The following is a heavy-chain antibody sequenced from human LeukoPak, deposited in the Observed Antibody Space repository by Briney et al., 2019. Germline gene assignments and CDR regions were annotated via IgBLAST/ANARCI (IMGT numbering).Heavy chain of an antibody. Sequence: GGSLRLSCAASGFRFSDYWMHWVRQGPGKGPEWLSRTSKDGSDTFYADAAKGRFTASRGNAKNTVYLQVTNVGPEDTAVYFCARGGYSGSYYRFSWGQGTLVTVAS. V-gene: IGHV3-74*01. CDR2: TSKDGSDT. CDR1: GFRFSDYW. J-gene: IGHJ4*02. CDR3: ARGGYSGSYYRFS. D-gene: IGHD6-25*01.